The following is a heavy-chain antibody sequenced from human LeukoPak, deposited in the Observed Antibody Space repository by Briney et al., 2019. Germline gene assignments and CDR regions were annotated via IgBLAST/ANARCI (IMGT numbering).Heavy chain of an antibody. CDR3: ARDLPDLTFYYDSSGLDY. CDR2: ISAYNGNT. CDR1: GYTFTNYG. V-gene: IGHV1-18*01. Sequence: ASVKVSCKASGYTFTNYGTSWVRQAPGQGLEWMGWISAYNGNTHYAQKLQGRVTMTTDTSTNTAYMELRSLRSDDTAVYHCARDLPDLTFYYDSSGLDYWGQGTLVTVSS. J-gene: IGHJ4*02. D-gene: IGHD3-22*01.